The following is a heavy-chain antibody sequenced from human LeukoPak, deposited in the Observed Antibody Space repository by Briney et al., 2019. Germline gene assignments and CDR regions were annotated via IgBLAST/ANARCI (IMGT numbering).Heavy chain of an antibody. J-gene: IGHJ4*02. D-gene: IGHD3-16*01. CDR3: AREMKYYDYKTSEY. CDR2: IDSNSGGR. CDR1: GYTFTGYY. Sequence: ASVTVSCKSSGYTFTGYYMHWVRQAPGQGFEWMGRIDSNSGGRNYAQNFQGRVTMTRDTSISTVYMELISLRSDDTAVYYCAREMKYYDYKTSEYWGQGNLVTVSS. V-gene: IGHV1-2*02.